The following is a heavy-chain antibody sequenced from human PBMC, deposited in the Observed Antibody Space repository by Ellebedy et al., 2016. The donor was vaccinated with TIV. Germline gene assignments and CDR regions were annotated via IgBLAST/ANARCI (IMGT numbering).Heavy chain of an antibody. CDR1: GFTFNDYA. CDR3: ATEHYYASLY. D-gene: IGHD3-10*01. CDR2: ISRYGGSP. J-gene: IGHJ4*02. V-gene: IGHV3-23*01. Sequence: GESLKISCAVSGFTFNDYAMSWVRQAQGKGLEWVSSISRYGGSPYIADSVKARFTISRDNDNDTLYLQLDSLRTDDTAVYWCATEHYYASLYWGQGTLVTVSS.